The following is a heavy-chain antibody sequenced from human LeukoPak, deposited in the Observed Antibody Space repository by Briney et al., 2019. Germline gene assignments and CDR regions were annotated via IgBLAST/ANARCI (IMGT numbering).Heavy chain of an antibody. CDR3: ARHGHDTGGYEAHFDY. CDR2: IYSSGST. Sequence: SETLSLTCTVSGGSPSNYFWSWIRQPPGTGLEWIGYIYSSGSTHYNPSLQSRVTMSIDTSKSQVSLELTSMTAADTAVYYCARHGHDTGGYEAHFDYWGQGALVTVSS. V-gene: IGHV4-59*08. J-gene: IGHJ4*02. CDR1: GGSPSNYF. D-gene: IGHD3-22*01.